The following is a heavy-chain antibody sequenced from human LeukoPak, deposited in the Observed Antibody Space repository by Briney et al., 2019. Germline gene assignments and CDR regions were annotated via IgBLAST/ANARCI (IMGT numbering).Heavy chain of an antibody. D-gene: IGHD6-13*01. Sequence: GSSVKVSCKASGGTFNSYAITWVRQAPGRGLEWMGGIIPIFGTTNYAPKFQGRVTFTADESTSTVYMELSSLRSEDTAVYYCARVGGGSSTWYGWFDPWGQGTLVTVSS. V-gene: IGHV1-69*01. J-gene: IGHJ5*02. CDR1: GGTFNSYA. CDR2: IIPIFGTT. CDR3: ARVGGGSSTWYGWFDP.